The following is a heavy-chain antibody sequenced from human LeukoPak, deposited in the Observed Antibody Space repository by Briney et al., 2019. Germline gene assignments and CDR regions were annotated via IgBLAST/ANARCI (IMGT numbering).Heavy chain of an antibody. D-gene: IGHD4-17*01. CDR1: GFTFSSYG. J-gene: IGHJ4*02. CDR3: AKFSDYDDGFDY. CDR2: ISGSGGST. Sequence: PGGTLRLSCAASGFTFSSYGMSWVRQAPGKGLEWVSAISGSGGSTYYADSVKGRFTISRDNSKNTLYLQMNSLRAEDTAVYYCAKFSDYDDGFDYWGQGTLVTVSS. V-gene: IGHV3-23*01.